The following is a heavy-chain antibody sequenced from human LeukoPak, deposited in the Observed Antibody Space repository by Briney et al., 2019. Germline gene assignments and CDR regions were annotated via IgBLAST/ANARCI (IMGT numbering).Heavy chain of an antibody. D-gene: IGHD6-19*01. J-gene: IGHJ5*02. V-gene: IGHV3-11*04. CDR3: ARGSIGYSSGTYNWFDP. CDR1: GFTFSDYY. Sequence: PGGSLRLSCAASGFTFSDYYMSWIRQAPGKGLGWVSYISSSGSTIYYADSVKGRFTISRDNAKNSLYQQMNSLRAEDTAVYYCARGSIGYSSGTYNWFDPWGQGTLVTVSS. CDR2: ISSSGSTI.